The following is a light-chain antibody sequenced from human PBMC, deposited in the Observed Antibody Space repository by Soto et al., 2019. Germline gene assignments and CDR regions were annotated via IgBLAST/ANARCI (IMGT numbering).Light chain of an antibody. CDR1: KSVVTN. V-gene: IGKV3-15*01. CDR2: GVS. Sequence: ERVMTQSPVTLSVSPGESVTLSCRASKSVVTNLAWYHQKPGQAPSLLIYGVSTSATGIPTRFSGSGSGRQFTLTISSLQSEDFAVYYCQQYNNWPQTFGQGTKVEIK. CDR3: QQYNNWPQT. J-gene: IGKJ1*01.